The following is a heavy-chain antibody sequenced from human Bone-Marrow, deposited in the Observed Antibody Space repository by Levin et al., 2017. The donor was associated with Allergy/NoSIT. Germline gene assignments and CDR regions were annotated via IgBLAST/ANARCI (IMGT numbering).Heavy chain of an antibody. CDR3: ARVHSSGWYRSYYYYGMDV. D-gene: IGHD6-19*01. V-gene: IGHV1-18*01. J-gene: IGHJ6*02. CDR1: GYTFSSYG. CDR2: ISGHNGNT. Sequence: AASVKVSCKASGYTFSSYGISWVRQAPGQGLEWMGWISGHNGNTNYGKKFQGRVTMTTDTSTSTAYMELRSLRSDDTAVYYCARVHSSGWYRSYYYYGMDVWGQGTTVTVSS.